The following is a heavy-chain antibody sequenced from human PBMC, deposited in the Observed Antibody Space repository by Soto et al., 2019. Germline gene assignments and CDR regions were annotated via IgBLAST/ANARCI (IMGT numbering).Heavy chain of an antibody. V-gene: IGHV1-69*06. CDR2: IIPIFGTA. Sequence: GASVKVSCKASGGTFSSYAISWVRQAPGQGLEWMGGIIPIFGTANYAQKFQGTVTITADKFTSTAYMELSSLRSEDTAVYYCARAFQYSSSSVTYYYYGMDVWGQGTTVTVSS. J-gene: IGHJ6*02. D-gene: IGHD6-6*01. CDR3: ARAFQYSSSSVTYYYYGMDV. CDR1: GGTFSSYA.